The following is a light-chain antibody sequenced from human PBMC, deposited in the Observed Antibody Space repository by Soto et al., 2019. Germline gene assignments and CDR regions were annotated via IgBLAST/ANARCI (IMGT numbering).Light chain of an antibody. CDR3: QQSYSTPWT. J-gene: IGKJ1*01. CDR1: QTISGW. Sequence: QVTQPPSTLSGSVGASVTITCRASQTISGWLAWYQQKPGKAPKLLIYKASTLKSGVPSRFSGSGSGTDFTLTISSLQPEDFATYYCQQSYSTPWTFGQGTKVDVK. V-gene: IGKV1-5*03. CDR2: KAS.